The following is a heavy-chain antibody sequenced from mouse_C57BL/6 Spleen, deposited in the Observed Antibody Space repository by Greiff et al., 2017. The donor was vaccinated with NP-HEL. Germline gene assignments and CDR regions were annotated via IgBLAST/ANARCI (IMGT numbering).Heavy chain of an antibody. CDR1: GFSFNTYA. CDR3: VRMGGYGDY. CDR2: IRSKSNNYAT. V-gene: IGHV10-1*01. D-gene: IGHD3-1*01. Sequence: EVKLEESGGGLVQPKGSLKLSCAASGFSFNTYAMNWVRQAPGKGLEWVARIRSKSNNYATYYADSVKDRFTISRDDSESMLYLQMNNLKTEDTAMYYCVRMGGYGDYWGQGTTLTVSS. J-gene: IGHJ2*01.